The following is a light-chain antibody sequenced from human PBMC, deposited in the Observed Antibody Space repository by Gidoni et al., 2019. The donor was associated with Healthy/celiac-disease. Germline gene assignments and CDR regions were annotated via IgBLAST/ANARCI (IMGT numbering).Light chain of an antibody. CDR1: QSISSY. V-gene: IGKV1-39*01. Sequence: DIQMTHSPSSLSASVGDRVTITCRESQSISSYLNWYQQKPGKAPKLLIYAASSLQSGVPSRFSGSGSGTDFTLTISSLQTEDFATYYCQQSYSTPRTFGQGTKVEIK. CDR3: QQSYSTPRT. CDR2: AAS. J-gene: IGKJ1*01.